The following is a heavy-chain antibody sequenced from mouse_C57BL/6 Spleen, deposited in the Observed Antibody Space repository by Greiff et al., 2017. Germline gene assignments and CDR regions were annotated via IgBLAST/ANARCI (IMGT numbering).Heavy chain of an antibody. D-gene: IGHD1-1*01. Sequence: VQLQQSGPELVKPGASVKISCKASGYAFSSSWMNWVKQRPGKGLEWIGRIYPGDGDTNYNGKFKGKATLTADTSSSTAYIQLSRLTSEDSAVYFCARFTTVVATRGSNSFDYWGQGTTLTVSS. J-gene: IGHJ2*01. CDR3: ARFTTVVATRGSNSFDY. CDR2: IYPGDGDT. CDR1: GYAFSSSW. V-gene: IGHV1-82*01.